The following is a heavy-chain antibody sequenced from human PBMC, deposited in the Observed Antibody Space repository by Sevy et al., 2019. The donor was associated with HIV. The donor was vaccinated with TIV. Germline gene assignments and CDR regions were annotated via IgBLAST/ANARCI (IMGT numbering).Heavy chain of an antibody. CDR1: GYSFTSHW. CDR2: IFPDDSDT. J-gene: IGHJ4*02. D-gene: IGHD3-22*01. V-gene: IGHV5-51*01. CDR3: ATSRSGYFDSSGYYIY. Sequence: GESLKISCQGSGYSFTSHWIGWVRHMPGKGLEWMGIIFPDDSDTRYSPSFQGQVTFSADKSINTAYLQWSSLKGSDTAMYYCATSRSGYFDSSGYYIYWGQGTLVTVSS.